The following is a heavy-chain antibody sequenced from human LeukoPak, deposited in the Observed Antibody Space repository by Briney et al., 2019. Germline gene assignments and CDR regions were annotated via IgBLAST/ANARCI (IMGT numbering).Heavy chain of an antibody. Sequence: GRSLRLSCAASGFTFSSYGMPWVRQAPGKGLEWVAVISYDGSNKYYADSVKGRFTISRDNSKNTLYLQMNSLRAEDTAVYYCMITFGGVTGRDAFDIWGQGTMVTVSS. V-gene: IGHV3-30*03. CDR1: GFTFSSYG. D-gene: IGHD3-16*01. CDR2: ISYDGSNK. J-gene: IGHJ3*02. CDR3: MITFGGVTGRDAFDI.